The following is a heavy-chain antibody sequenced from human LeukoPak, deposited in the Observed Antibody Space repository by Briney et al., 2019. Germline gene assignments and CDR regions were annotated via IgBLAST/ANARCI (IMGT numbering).Heavy chain of an antibody. CDR1: GFTFSSYE. D-gene: IGHD3-16*02. V-gene: IGHV3-48*03. J-gene: IGHJ4*02. Sequence: GGSLRLPCAASGFTFSSYEMNWVRQAPGKGLEWVSYISSSSSTIYYADSVKGRFTISRDNAKNSLYLQMNSLRAEDTAVYYCARGGGEGDYVWGSYRRKYYFDYWGQGTLVTVSS. CDR2: ISSSSSTI. CDR3: ARGGGEGDYVWGSYRRKYYFDY.